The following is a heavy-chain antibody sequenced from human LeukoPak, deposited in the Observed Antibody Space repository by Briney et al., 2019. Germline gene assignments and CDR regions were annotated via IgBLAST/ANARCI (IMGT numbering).Heavy chain of an antibody. Sequence: SETLSLTCAVYGGSFSGYYWSWIRQPPGKGLEWIGEINHSGSTNYNPSLKSRVTISVDTSKNQCSLKLSSVTAADTAVYYCARPNYGDSPFDYWGQGTLVTVS. CDR3: ARPNYGDSPFDY. V-gene: IGHV4-34*01. CDR1: GGSFSGYY. J-gene: IGHJ4*02. D-gene: IGHD4-17*01. CDR2: INHSGST.